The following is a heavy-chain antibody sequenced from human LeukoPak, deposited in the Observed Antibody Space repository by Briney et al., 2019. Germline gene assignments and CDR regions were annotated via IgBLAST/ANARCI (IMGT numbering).Heavy chain of an antibody. J-gene: IGHJ4*02. D-gene: IGHD6-13*01. V-gene: IGHV4-31*03. CDR2: ISYSGST. CDR1: GGSISSGGYY. CDR3: ARGLAAAGTDYFDY. Sequence: SQTLSLSCTVSGGSISSGGYYWSWIRKHPGKGLEWIGYISYSGSTYYNPSLKSRVTISVDTSKNHFSLKLSSVTAADTAVFYCARGLAAAGTDYFDYWGQGTLVTVSS.